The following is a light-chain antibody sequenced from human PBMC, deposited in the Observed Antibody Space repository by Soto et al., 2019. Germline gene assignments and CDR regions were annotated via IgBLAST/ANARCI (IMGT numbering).Light chain of an antibody. Sequence: EIAMTQSPATLSVSPGERATLSCRASQSVSSKLVWYQRRPGQAPRLLIYDASTRATGIPDRFSGSGSGTEFTLTISSLQSEDFAIYYCQQRSSWPWTFGQGTKVDIK. CDR2: DAS. J-gene: IGKJ1*01. CDR1: QSVSSK. V-gene: IGKV3-15*01. CDR3: QQRSSWPWT.